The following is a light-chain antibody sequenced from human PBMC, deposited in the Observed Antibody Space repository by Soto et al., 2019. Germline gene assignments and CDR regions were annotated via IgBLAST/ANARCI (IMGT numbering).Light chain of an antibody. V-gene: IGLV2-23*01. CDR3: CSYAGSYTWV. J-gene: IGLJ3*02. CDR1: SSDIGNYNL. Sequence: QSALTQPASVSGSPGQSITISCTGTSSDIGNYNLVSWYQQHPGKAPKLMIHEDSKRPSGVSNRFSGSKSGNTAFLTISGLRTEDEADYYCCSYAGSYTWVFGGGTKVTVL. CDR2: EDS.